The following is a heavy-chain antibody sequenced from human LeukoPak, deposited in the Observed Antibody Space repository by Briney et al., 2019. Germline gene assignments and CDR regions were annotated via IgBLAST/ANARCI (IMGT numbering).Heavy chain of an antibody. CDR2: ISSSSSTI. CDR1: GFTFSSYA. V-gene: IGHV3-48*02. D-gene: IGHD3-3*01. Sequence: GGALRLSCAASGFTFSSYAMSWVRQAPGKGPEWVSYISSSSSTIYYADSVKGRFTTSRDNAKNSLYLQMNSLRDEDTAVYCCARDRYDFWSGYDDWFGPWGQGTLVTVSS. CDR3: ARDRYDFWSGYDDWFGP. J-gene: IGHJ5*02.